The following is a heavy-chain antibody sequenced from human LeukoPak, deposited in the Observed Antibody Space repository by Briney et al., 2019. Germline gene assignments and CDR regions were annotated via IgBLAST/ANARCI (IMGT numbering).Heavy chain of an antibody. CDR2: IWYDGSNK. J-gene: IGHJ6*03. CDR3: AGSSGYPYHYYMDV. Sequence: GGSLRLSCAASGFTFSSYGMHWVRQAPGKGLEWVAVIWYDGSNKYYADSVRGRFTISRDNSKNTLYLQMNSLRAEDTAVYYCAGSSGYPYHYYMDVWGKGTTVTVSS. CDR1: GFTFSSYG. D-gene: IGHD3-22*01. V-gene: IGHV3-33*01.